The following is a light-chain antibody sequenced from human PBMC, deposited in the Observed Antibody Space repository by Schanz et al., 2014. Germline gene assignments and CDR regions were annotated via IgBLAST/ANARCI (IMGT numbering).Light chain of an antibody. V-gene: IGKV3D-20*01. Sequence: EIVLTQSPATLSLSPGETATLSCGASQTVRGNLLAWYQQKPGLAPRLLIYAVSSRAAGIPERFSGSGSGTAFTLTISRLEPEDFAVYYCQQYGNSVRTFGQGTKLEIK. CDR3: QQYGNSVRT. CDR2: AVS. CDR1: QTVRGNL. J-gene: IGKJ2*01.